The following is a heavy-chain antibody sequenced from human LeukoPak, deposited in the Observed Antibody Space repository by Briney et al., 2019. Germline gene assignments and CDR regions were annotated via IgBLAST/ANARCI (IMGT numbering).Heavy chain of an antibody. J-gene: IGHJ6*03. V-gene: IGHV1-69*06. CDR2: IIPISGSA. CDR3: ARDIGRPEGGYYYMDV. CDR1: GVTFDSSD. Sequence: ASVKVSCKASGVTFDSSDISWVRQAPGQGLEWMGGIIPISGSAIYAQKFQGRVTITADTSTSTAYMELTSLRSEDTAMYYCARDIGRPEGGYYYMDVWGKGTTVIVSS. D-gene: IGHD1-26*01.